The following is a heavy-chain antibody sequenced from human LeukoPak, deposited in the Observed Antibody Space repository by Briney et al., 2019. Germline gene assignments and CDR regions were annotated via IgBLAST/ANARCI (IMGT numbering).Heavy chain of an antibody. CDR3: ARDSGSYFNDY. V-gene: IGHV1-69*04. Sequence: SVKVSCKASGGTFSSYAISWVRQAPGQGLEWMGRIIPILGIANYAQKFQGRVTITADKSTSTAYMELSSLRSEDTTVYYCARDSGSYFNDYWGQGTLVTVSS. J-gene: IGHJ4*02. D-gene: IGHD1-26*01. CDR1: GGTFSSYA. CDR2: IIPILGIA.